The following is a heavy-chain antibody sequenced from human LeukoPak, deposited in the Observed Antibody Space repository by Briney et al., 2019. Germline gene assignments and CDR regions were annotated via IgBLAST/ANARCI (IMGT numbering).Heavy chain of an antibody. Sequence: GGSLRLSCAASGFTFSSYSMNWVRQAPGKGLEWVSSISSSSSYIYYADSVKGRFTISRDNAKNSLYLQMNSLRAEDTAVYYCARDHTVTTKFDYWGRGTLVTVSS. J-gene: IGHJ4*02. CDR2: ISSSSSYI. CDR1: GFTFSSYS. CDR3: ARDHTVTTKFDY. V-gene: IGHV3-21*01. D-gene: IGHD4-17*01.